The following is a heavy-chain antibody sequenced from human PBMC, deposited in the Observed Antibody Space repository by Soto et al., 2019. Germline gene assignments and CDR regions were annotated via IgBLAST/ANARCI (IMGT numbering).Heavy chain of an antibody. CDR2: IIPIFGTA. V-gene: IGHV1-69*13. J-gene: IGHJ6*02. CDR1: GGTFSSYA. Sequence: SVKVSCKASGGTFSSYAISWVRQAPGQGLEWMGGIIPIFGTANYAQRFQGRVTITADESTSTAYMELSSLRSEDTAVYYCARVSFINYYDSSGYYARDYYYGMDVWGQGTTVIVSS. CDR3: ARVSFINYYDSSGYYARDYYYGMDV. D-gene: IGHD3-22*01.